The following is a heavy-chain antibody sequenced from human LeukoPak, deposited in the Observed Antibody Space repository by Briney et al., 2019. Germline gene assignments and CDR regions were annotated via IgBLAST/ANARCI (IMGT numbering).Heavy chain of an antibody. V-gene: IGHV3-11*01. D-gene: IGHD1-26*01. CDR1: GFTFSDYY. CDR2: ISNSGNTI. Sequence: PGGSLRLSCAASGFTFSDYYMSWLRQAPGKGLEWVSYISNSGNTIYYADSVKGRFTISRDNAKNSLYLQMNSLRAEDTAVYYCARVRGSYSSDYCGQGTLVTVSS. J-gene: IGHJ4*02. CDR3: ARVRGSYSSDY.